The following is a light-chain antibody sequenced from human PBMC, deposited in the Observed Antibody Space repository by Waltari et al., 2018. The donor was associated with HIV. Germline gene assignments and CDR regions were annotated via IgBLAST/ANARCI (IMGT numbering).Light chain of an antibody. CDR2: SAS. Sequence: DIQMTQSPSSLSASVGDRVTITCRATQAMSNSVAWYQQKPGKAPKLLLYSASRLDSGVPSRFSGSASGADYTLTISSLQPEDFATYFCQQYYGIPRTFGQGTEVGIK. CDR1: QAMSNS. CDR3: QQYYGIPRT. J-gene: IGKJ1*01. V-gene: IGKV1-NL1*01.